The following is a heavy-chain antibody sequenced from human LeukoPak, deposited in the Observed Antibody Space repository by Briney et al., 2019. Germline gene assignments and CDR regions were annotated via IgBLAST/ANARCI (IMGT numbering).Heavy chain of an antibody. CDR1: GGSFSGYY. CDR3: ARRTPNWNSYYFDH. J-gene: IGHJ4*02. D-gene: IGHD1-7*01. Sequence: SETLSLTCAVYGGSFSGYYWSWIRQPPGKGLEWIGYIYYSGSTNYNPSLNSRLTISVDTSKNQFSLILTSVTAADTAVYYCARRTPNWNSYYFDHLGQGILVTVSS. CDR2: IYYSGST. V-gene: IGHV4-59*01.